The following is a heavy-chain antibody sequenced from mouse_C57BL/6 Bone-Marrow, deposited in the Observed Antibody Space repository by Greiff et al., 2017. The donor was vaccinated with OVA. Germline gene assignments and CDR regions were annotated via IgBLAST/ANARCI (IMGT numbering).Heavy chain of an antibody. Sequence: QLQQPGAELVMPGASVKLSCKASGYTFTSYWMHWVKQRPGQGLEWIGEIDPSDSYTNYNQKFKGKSTLTVDKSSSTAYMQLSSLTSEDSAVYYCARNDYDGNYWGQGTTLTVSS. CDR2: IDPSDSYT. CDR3: ARNDYDGNY. V-gene: IGHV1-69*01. CDR1: GYTFTSYW. J-gene: IGHJ2*01. D-gene: IGHD2-4*01.